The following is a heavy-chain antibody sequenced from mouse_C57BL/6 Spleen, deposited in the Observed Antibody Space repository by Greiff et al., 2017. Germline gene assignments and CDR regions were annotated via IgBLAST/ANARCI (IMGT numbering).Heavy chain of an antibody. D-gene: IGHD2-12*01. CDR3: TPYDGGFAY. Sequence: VQLKESGAELVKPGASVKISCKASGYAFSSYWMNWVKQRPGKGLEWIGRIDPEDGDTEYAPKFQGKATMTADTSSNTAYLQLSSLTSEDTAVYYCTPYDGGFAYWGQGTLVTVSA. CDR1: GYAFSSYW. J-gene: IGHJ3*01. V-gene: IGHV14-1*01. CDR2: IDPEDGDT.